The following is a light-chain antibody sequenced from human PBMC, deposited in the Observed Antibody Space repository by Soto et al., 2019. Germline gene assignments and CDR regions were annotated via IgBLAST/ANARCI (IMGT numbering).Light chain of an antibody. CDR1: QSVSSN. CDR2: DES. CDR3: QQHDNWPRT. Sequence: EIVMTQSPATLSVSPGERATLSCRASQSVSSNLAWYQQKPGQAPRLLMYDESTRATDIPARFSGSGSGTEFTLTISSLQSEDFALYYCQQHDNWPRTFGQGTKVDIK. V-gene: IGKV3-15*01. J-gene: IGKJ1*01.